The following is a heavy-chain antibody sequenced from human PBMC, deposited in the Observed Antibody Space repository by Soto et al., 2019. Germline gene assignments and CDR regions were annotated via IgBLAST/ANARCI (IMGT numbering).Heavy chain of an antibody. J-gene: IGHJ6*02. CDR3: AKVQSKHYYYYGMEV. V-gene: IGHV3-23*01. CDR2: ISGSGGST. CDR1: GFTFSSYA. D-gene: IGHD4-4*01. Sequence: PGGSLRLSCAASGFTFSSYAMSCVRQAPGKGLEWVSAISGSGGSTYYADSVKGRFTISRDNSKNTLYMQMNSLRAEDTAVYYCAKVQSKHYYYYGMEVWGQGTTVTVSS.